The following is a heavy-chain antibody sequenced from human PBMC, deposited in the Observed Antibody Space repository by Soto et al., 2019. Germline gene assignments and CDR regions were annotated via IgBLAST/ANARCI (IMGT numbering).Heavy chain of an antibody. CDR2: IRSKAYGGTT. CDR3: TTHYCSSTSCEYYFDY. Sequence: GGSLRLSCTASGFTFGDYAMSWFRQAPGKGLEWVGFIRSKAYGGTTEYAASVKGRFTISRDDSKSIAYLQMNSLKTEDTAVYYCTTHYCSSTSCEYYFDYWGQGTLVTVSS. J-gene: IGHJ4*02. D-gene: IGHD2-2*01. CDR1: GFTFGDYA. V-gene: IGHV3-49*03.